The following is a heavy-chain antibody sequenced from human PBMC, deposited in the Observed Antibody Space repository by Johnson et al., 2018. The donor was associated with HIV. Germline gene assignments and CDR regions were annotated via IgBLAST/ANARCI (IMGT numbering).Heavy chain of an antibody. Sequence: VQLVESGGGLVKPGGSLRLSCAASGFTFSNAWMNWVRQAPGKGLEWVGRIKRKTDGGTTDYSAPVKGRFIISRDDSENKLSLQMNSLKTEDTSMYYCTTLVYPTRQRAFDTWGQGTMVTVSS. D-gene: IGHD2-8*01. J-gene: IGHJ3*02. CDR3: TTLVYPTRQRAFDT. CDR1: GFTFSNAW. CDR2: IKRKTDGGTT. V-gene: IGHV3-15*01.